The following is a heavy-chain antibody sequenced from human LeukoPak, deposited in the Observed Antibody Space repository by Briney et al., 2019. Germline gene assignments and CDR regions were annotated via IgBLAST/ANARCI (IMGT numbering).Heavy chain of an antibody. CDR3: ARDADWAFDY. J-gene: IGHJ4*02. CDR2: IRNDGSDK. Sequence: GGSLRLSCVAFGFIFTTHGRHGVRQAPGKRPQWVAFIRNDGSDKYYADSVKGRFTISRDTSKNTLYVQMSSLRPEDTPLYYCARDADWAFDYWGQGTLVTVSS. CDR1: GFIFTTHG. V-gene: IGHV3-30*02. D-gene: IGHD2-21*01.